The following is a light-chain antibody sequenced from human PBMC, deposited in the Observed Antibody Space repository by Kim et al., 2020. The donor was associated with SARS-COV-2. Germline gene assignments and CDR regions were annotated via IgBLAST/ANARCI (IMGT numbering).Light chain of an antibody. V-gene: IGKV3-20*01. CDR2: GTS. Sequence: EIVLTQSPGTLSLSPGGRATLSCRASQTIFSNYLAWYQLKPGRAPRLLIYGTSNRATGIPDRFSGSGSATDFTLTISRLEPEDFAVYYCQQYGSSPRTFGQGTKVDIK. CDR1: QTIFSNY. J-gene: IGKJ2*01. CDR3: QQYGSSPRT.